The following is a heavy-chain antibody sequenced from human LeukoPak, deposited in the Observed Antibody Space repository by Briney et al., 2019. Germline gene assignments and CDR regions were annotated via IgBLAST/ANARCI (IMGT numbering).Heavy chain of an antibody. CDR2: ISGNGGST. D-gene: IGHD2-15*01. V-gene: IGHV3-23*01. J-gene: IGHJ4*02. Sequence: GGSLRLSCAASGFTLRSYGLTWVRQAPGKGLEWVSGISGNGGSTHCADSVKGRFTISRDKSKSTLYLQMSSLRAEDTAVYYCASATPANDWWGQGTLVTVSS. CDR3: ASATPANDW. CDR1: GFTLRSYG.